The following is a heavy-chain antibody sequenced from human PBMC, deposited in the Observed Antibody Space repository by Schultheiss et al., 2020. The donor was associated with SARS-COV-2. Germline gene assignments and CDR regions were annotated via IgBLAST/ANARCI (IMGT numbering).Heavy chain of an antibody. CDR3: AKNLRNGEATYEF. D-gene: IGHD3/OR15-3a*01. CDR1: GFTFSSYW. J-gene: IGHJ4*02. CDR2: ISGDGNYI. V-gene: IGHV3-23*01. Sequence: GGSLRLSCGASGFTFSSYWMHWVRQAPGKGLEWLSAISGDGNYIYYADSVTGRFTLSRDNSRYTVYLQMNSLRGEDTALYFCAKNLRNGEATYEFWGQGTPVTVSS.